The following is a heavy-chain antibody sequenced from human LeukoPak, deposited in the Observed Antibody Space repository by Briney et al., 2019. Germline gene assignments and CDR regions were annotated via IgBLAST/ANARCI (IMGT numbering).Heavy chain of an antibody. V-gene: IGHV4-59*11. CDR3: ARHSSSYCSTTTCSLFDY. D-gene: IGHD2-2*01. CDR2: IYYSGST. CDR1: GGSISSHY. Sequence: SETLSLTCTVSGGSISSHYWSWIRLPPGKRLEWIGYIYYSGSTTYNPSLKSRVTMSVDTSKNQFSLNLNSVTAADTAVYYCARHSSSYCSTTTCSLFDYWGRETLVTVSS. J-gene: IGHJ4*02.